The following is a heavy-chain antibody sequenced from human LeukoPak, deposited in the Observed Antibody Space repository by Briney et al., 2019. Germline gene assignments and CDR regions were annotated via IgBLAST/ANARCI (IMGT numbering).Heavy chain of an antibody. CDR1: GFTFTSHW. V-gene: IGHV3-7*01. D-gene: IGHD1-26*01. J-gene: IGHJ4*02. CDR2: IMEDGSEK. CDR3: ARAHSGSYYYYFDY. Sequence: PGGSLRLSCGASGFTFTSHWMSWVRQAPGKGLEWVANIMEDGSEKKYVDSVKGRFTISRDNAKNSLYLQMNSLRAEDTAVYYCARAHSGSYYYYFDYWGQGTLVTVSS.